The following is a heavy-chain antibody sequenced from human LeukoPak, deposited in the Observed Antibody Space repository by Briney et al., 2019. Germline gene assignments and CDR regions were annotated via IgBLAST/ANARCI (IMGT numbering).Heavy chain of an antibody. CDR2: IYWDDDK. CDR1: GFSLSTSGVG. J-gene: IGHJ4*02. D-gene: IGHD3-22*01. Sequence: SGPALVKXAQTLTLTCTFSGFSLSTSGVGVGWIRQPPGKALEWLALIYWDDDKRYSPSLKSRLTITKDTSKNQVVLTMTNMGPVDTATYYCGHRRAYDSSGYSSFDYWGQGTLVTVSS. V-gene: IGHV2-5*02. CDR3: GHRRAYDSSGYSSFDY.